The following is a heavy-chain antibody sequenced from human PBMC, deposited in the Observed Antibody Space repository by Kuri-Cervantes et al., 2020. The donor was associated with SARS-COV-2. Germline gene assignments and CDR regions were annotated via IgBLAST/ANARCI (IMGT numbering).Heavy chain of an antibody. Sequence: SETLSLTCVVSGGSVSSAGYSWNWIRQSPGKALEWLGFISHSGSTEYTPFLKSRLAISVDKAKNQVSLKVTSVSAADTAVYYCARGTGYDFWIGLDYYFDYWGQGITVTVSS. D-gene: IGHD3-3*01. J-gene: IGHJ4*02. V-gene: IGHV4-30-2*06. CDR3: ARGTGYDFWIGLDYYFDY. CDR2: ISHSGST. CDR1: GGSVSSAGYS.